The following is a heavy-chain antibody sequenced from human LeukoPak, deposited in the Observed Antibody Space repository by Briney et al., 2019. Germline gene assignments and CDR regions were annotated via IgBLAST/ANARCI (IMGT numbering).Heavy chain of an antibody. CDR2: ISRSSSTI. CDR1: GFTFSSYN. J-gene: IGHJ4*02. Sequence: PGGSLRLSCAASGFTFSSYNMNWVRQAPGKGPEWVSYISRSSSTIYYADSVKGRFTISRDNAKNSLYLQMNSLRAEDTAVYYCARRVIVVGLDYCGQGTLVTVSS. CDR3: ARRVIVVGLDY. D-gene: IGHD3-22*01. V-gene: IGHV3-48*04.